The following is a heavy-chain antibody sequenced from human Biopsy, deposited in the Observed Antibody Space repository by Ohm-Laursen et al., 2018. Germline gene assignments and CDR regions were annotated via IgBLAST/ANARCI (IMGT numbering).Heavy chain of an antibody. J-gene: IGHJ5*02. V-gene: IGHV1-69*06. CDR3: AGGAVKGNPYDH. CDR1: GGTFSSYV. CDR2: IIPTFDTP. D-gene: IGHD3-10*01. Sequence: GASVKVSCKASGGTFSSYVISWVRQAPGQGLEWMGRIIPTFDTPTYAPDFQGRVTFTADKSTGTAHLDLSRLRSEDTAIYYCAGGAVKGNPYDHWGQGTLVTVSS.